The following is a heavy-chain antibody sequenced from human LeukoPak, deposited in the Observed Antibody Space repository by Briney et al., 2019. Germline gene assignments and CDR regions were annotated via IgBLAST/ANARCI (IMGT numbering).Heavy chain of an antibody. Sequence: ASVKISCKASGYTFTINHIHWVRQVPGQGLEWMGVINPSGDSTTYAQNVQGRVTMTRDTSTSTVYMELRSLRSEDTAVYYCAKEGRSLQTYWGQGTLVTVSS. J-gene: IGHJ4*02. CDR2: INPSGDST. D-gene: IGHD5-24*01. CDR3: AKEGRSLQTY. CDR1: GYTFTINH. V-gene: IGHV1-46*01.